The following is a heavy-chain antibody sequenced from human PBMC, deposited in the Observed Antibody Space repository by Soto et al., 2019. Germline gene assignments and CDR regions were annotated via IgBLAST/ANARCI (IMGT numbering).Heavy chain of an antibody. J-gene: IGHJ6*02. V-gene: IGHV1-69*13. D-gene: IGHD3-3*01. CDR2: IIPIFGTA. Sequence: ASVKVSCKASGGTFSSYAISWVRQAPGQGLEWMGGIIPIFGTANYAQKFQGRVTITADESTSTAYMELGSLGSEDTAVYYCARHSITIFGVVSYYYGMDVWGQGTTVTVSS. CDR3: ARHSITIFGVVSYYYGMDV. CDR1: GGTFSSYA.